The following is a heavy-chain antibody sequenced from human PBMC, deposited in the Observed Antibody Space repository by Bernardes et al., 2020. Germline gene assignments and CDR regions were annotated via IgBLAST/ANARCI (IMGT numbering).Heavy chain of an antibody. Sequence: SETLPLTCTVSGSSISRHYWSWIRQPPGKGLEWIGYIYSSGSTNYNPSLKSRVTTSIDTSKNQFSLRLTSMTAADTAVYYCARGGADYYDTSGFYWSFDYWGQGTLVTVSS. CDR2: IYSSGST. CDR3: ARGGADYYDTSGFYWSFDY. CDR1: GSSISRHY. V-gene: IGHV4-59*11. J-gene: IGHJ4*02. D-gene: IGHD3-22*01.